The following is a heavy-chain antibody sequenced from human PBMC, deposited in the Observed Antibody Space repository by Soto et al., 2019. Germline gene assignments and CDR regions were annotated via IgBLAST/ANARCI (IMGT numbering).Heavy chain of an antibody. V-gene: IGHV1-69*04. Sequence: SVKGSCKASGGSFSSYTISWVRQAPGQGLEWMGRIIPILGIANYAQKFQGRVTITADKSTSTAYMELSSLRSEDTAVYYCARDLLHTGAAHYYFDYWGQGTLVTVS. CDR1: GGSFSSYT. J-gene: IGHJ4*02. CDR2: IIPILGIA. CDR3: ARDLLHTGAAHYYFDY. D-gene: IGHD1-26*01.